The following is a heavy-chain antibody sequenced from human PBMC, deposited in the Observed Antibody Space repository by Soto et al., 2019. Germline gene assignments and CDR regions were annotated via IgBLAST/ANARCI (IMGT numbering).Heavy chain of an antibody. D-gene: IGHD1-7*01. CDR1: GASISSNNW. J-gene: IGHJ5*02. CDR2: MYHSGST. Sequence: PSETLSLTCAVSGASISSNNWWSWVRQPPGKGLEWIGEMYHSGSTNYNPSLKSRVTISVDKSKNQFSLKLSSVTAADTAVYHCARVSWNYGANWFDPWGQGTLVTVS. V-gene: IGHV4-4*02. CDR3: ARVSWNYGANWFDP.